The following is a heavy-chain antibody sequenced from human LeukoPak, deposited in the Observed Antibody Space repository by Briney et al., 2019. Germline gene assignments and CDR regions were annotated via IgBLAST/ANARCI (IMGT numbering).Heavy chain of an antibody. CDR1: GFTFSSYA. CDR3: AKASPFYYDSSGHQTREFN. D-gene: IGHD3-22*01. V-gene: IGHV3-23*01. Sequence: GGSLRLSCAASGFTFSSYAMSWVRQAPGKGLEWVSAVSGSGGSTYYADSVKGRFTISRDNSENTLYLQMNSLRAEDTAVYYCAKASPFYYDSSGHQTREFNWGQETLVTVSS. CDR2: VSGSGGST. J-gene: IGHJ4*02.